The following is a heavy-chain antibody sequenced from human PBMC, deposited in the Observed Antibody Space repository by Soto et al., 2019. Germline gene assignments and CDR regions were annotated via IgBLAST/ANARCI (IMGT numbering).Heavy chain of an antibody. Sequence: ASVEVSCKVSGYTLTELSIHWVRQAPGKGLEWMGGFDPEDGETIYAQKFQGRVTMTEDTSTDTAYMELSSLRSEDTAVYYCATTWSRGWPHYYFYYGMDVWGQGTTMTV. D-gene: IGHD6-19*01. J-gene: IGHJ6*02. CDR2: FDPEDGET. CDR1: GYTLTELS. V-gene: IGHV1-24*01. CDR3: ATTWSRGWPHYYFYYGMDV.